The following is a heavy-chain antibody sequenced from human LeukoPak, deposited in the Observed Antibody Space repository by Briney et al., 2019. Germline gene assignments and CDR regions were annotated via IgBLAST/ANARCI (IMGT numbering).Heavy chain of an antibody. D-gene: IGHD4-17*01. CDR3: AIILRS. Sequence: GASVKVSCKVSGYALSELSMHWVRQAPGEGLEWMGGFDPEDAEKIYAQKFQGRVTMTEDTSTDTAYMELSSLRSDDTAVYYCAIILRSWGQGTLVTVSS. CDR2: FDPEDAEK. J-gene: IGHJ4*02. CDR1: GYALSELS. V-gene: IGHV1-24*01.